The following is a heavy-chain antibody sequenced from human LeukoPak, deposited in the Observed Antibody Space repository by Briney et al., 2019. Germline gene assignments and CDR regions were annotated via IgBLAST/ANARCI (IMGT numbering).Heavy chain of an antibody. D-gene: IGHD2-2*01. CDR1: GFIFRSYA. Sequence: GGSLTLPCSVCGFIFRSYAMMWARQAPGKGLEWVSDYNVNCDTTYYADSVKGRFTISRDNSKNTLYLQMNSLRAEDTALYYCAKAPPIGYCSSTTCYFDYWGQGTLVTVSS. J-gene: IGHJ4*02. CDR2: YNVNCDTT. V-gene: IGHV3-23*01. CDR3: AKAPPIGYCSSTTCYFDY.